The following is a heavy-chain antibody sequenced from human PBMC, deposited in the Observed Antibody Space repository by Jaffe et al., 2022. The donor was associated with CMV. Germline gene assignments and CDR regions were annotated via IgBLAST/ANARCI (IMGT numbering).Heavy chain of an antibody. CDR3: TLGSGGGYYYYGMDV. J-gene: IGHJ6*02. D-gene: IGHD3-3*01. V-gene: IGHV3-15*01. CDR1: GFTFSNAW. Sequence: EVQLVESGGGLVKPGGSLRLSCAASGFTFSNAWMSWVRQAPGKGLEWVGRIKSKTDGGTTDYAAPVKGRFTISRDDSKNTLYLQMNSLKTEDTAVYYCTLGSGGGYYYYGMDVWGQGTTVTVSS. CDR2: IKSKTDGGTT.